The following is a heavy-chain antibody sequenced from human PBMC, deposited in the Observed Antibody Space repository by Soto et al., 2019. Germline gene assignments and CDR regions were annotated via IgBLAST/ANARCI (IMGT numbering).Heavy chain of an antibody. V-gene: IGHV4-39*05. CDR1: GGTITSSRYY. D-gene: IGHD3-16*01. CDR2: IYYDGST. Sequence: PSETPPLTCTVSGGTITSSRYYWRWIRQPPGKGLECIANIYYDGSTYYNPSLKSRVTISVDTSKNQFSLKLSSVTAADTVVYFCARGGPNWDYYFYGMDAWGQGTTVTVSS. CDR3: ARGGPNWDYYFYGMDA. J-gene: IGHJ6*02.